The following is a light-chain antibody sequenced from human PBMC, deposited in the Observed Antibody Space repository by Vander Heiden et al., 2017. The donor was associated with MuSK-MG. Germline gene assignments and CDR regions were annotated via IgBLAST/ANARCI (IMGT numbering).Light chain of an antibody. CDR3: QQEDSTPKT. J-gene: IGKJ1*01. Sequence: DIVMTQSPDSLAVSLGERATINCKSSQSVLYSSHNKNYLAWYQQKPGQPPKLLIYWASNRESGVPDRFSGSGYGKDFTLTISSLQAEDVAVYYCQQEDSTPKTFGQGTKVEIK. CDR2: WAS. V-gene: IGKV4-1*01. CDR1: QSVLYSSHNKNY.